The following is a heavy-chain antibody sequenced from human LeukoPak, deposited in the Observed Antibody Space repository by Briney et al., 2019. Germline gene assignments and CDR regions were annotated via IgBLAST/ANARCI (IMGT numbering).Heavy chain of an antibody. J-gene: IGHJ4*02. Sequence: GSLRLSCAASGFTFSSYAMRWVRQAPGKGLEWVSAITNSGGTTYSADSVEGRFTISRDNYKNTLYLPMNRLRAEDTAVYYCAKDPPHVSWLFDYWGQGTLVTVSS. CDR1: GFTFSSYA. CDR3: AKDPPHVSWLFDY. D-gene: IGHD3-16*01. CDR2: ITNSGGTT. V-gene: IGHV3-23*01.